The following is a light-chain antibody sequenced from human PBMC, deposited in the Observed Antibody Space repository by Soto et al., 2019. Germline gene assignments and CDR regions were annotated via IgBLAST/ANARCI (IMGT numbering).Light chain of an antibody. CDR3: QSYDSSLSGSVV. CDR1: SSNIGAGYD. J-gene: IGLJ2*01. V-gene: IGLV1-40*01. CDR2: SNS. Sequence: QSVLTQPPSVSGAPGQGVSISCTGSSSNIGAGYDVHWYQLLPGTAPQLLIYSNSNRPSGVPDRFSGSKSGTSASLAITGLQAEDEADYYCQSYDSSLSGSVVFGGGTKVTVL.